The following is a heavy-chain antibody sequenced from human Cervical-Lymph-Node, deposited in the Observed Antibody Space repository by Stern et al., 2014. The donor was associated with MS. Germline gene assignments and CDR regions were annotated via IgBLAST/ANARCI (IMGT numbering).Heavy chain of an antibody. Sequence: VQLVESGAEVKKPGSSVKVSCKASGGTFSSYGISWVRQAPGQGLEWMGGIIPIFGTAHYAQKFQGRVTITADESTSTAYMELSSLRSEDTAVYYCARDRVRLRDSSGGILYGMDVWGQGTTVTVSS. CDR3: ARDRVRLRDSSGGILYGMDV. D-gene: IGHD3-22*01. CDR2: IIPIFGTA. CDR1: GGTFSSYG. J-gene: IGHJ6*02. V-gene: IGHV1-69*01.